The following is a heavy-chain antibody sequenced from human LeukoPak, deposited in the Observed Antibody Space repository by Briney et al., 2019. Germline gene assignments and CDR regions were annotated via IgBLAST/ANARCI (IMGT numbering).Heavy chain of an antibody. CDR2: IYSGGST. V-gene: IGHV3-53*01. D-gene: IGHD3/OR15-3a*01. Sequence: PGGSLRLSCAASGFTVSSNYMSWVRQAPGKGLEWVSVIYSGGSTYYADSVKGRFTISRDNSKNTLYLQMNSLRAEDTAVYYCARAHGDWLYYFDYWGQGTLVTVSS. J-gene: IGHJ4*02. CDR1: GFTVSSNY. CDR3: ARAHGDWLYYFDY.